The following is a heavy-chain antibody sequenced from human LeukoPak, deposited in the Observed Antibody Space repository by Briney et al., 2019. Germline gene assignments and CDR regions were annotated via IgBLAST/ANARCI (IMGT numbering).Heavy chain of an antibody. V-gene: IGHV3-30-3*01. J-gene: IGHJ4*02. CDR3: ARTLYCSSTSCYTFDH. CDR1: GFTFSSYA. CDR2: ISYDGSNK. D-gene: IGHD2-2*02. Sequence: GGSLRLSCAASGFTFSSYAMHWVRQAPGKGLEWVAVISYDGSNKYYADSVKGRFTISRDNSKNTLYLQMNSLRAEDTAVYYCARTLYCSSTSCYTFDHWGQGTLVTVSS.